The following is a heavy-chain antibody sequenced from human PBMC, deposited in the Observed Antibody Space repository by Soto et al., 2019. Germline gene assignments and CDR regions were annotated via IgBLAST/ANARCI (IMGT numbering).Heavy chain of an antibody. V-gene: IGHV1-18*01. CDR2: ISLYSDGT. Sequence: ASVKVSCKTSGYTFSNYGITWVRQAPGQPLEWLGWISLYSDGTNYAQKFQGRVSMTTDTSTTTAYMELRSLRSDDTAVYYCARVVPGAEAWFGPWGQGTRVTVSS. CDR3: ARVVPGAEAWFGP. J-gene: IGHJ5*02. D-gene: IGHD2-2*01. CDR1: GYTFSNYG.